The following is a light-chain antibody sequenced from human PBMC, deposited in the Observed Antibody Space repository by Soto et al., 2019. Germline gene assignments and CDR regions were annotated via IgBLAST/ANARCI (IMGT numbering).Light chain of an antibody. V-gene: IGLV2-14*01. CDR3: SSYTSSSTSVV. CDR2: DVS. Sequence: QSALTQPASVPGSPGQSITISCTGPSSDVGTYNYVPWYQQHPGKAPKLMIYDVSNRPSGVSDRFSGSKSGNTASLTISGLQADDEADYYCSSYTSSSTSVVFGGGTKLTVL. CDR1: SSDVGTYNY. J-gene: IGLJ2*01.